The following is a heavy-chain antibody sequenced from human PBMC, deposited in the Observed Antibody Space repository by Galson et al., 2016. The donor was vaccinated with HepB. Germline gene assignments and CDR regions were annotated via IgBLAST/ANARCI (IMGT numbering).Heavy chain of an antibody. Sequence: SLRLSCAASGFTFSRYGMHWVRQAPGKGLEWVAVILYDGSKKYYAGSVKGRFTISRDDSKNTLYLQMNSLRVEDTATYFCAQRRLGLGNFYFDYWGQGTLVTVSS. CDR1: GFTFSRYG. CDR2: ILYDGSKK. J-gene: IGHJ4*02. V-gene: IGHV3-33*06. D-gene: IGHD3-16*01. CDR3: AQRRLGLGNFYFDY.